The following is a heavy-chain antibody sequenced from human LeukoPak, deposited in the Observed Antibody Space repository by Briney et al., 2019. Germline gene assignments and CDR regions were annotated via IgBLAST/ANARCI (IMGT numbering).Heavy chain of an antibody. D-gene: IGHD6-6*01. CDR3: ARGGSSFAPQDV. J-gene: IGHJ6*04. V-gene: IGHV3-30-3*01. Sequence: GRSLRLSCAASGFTFSSYAMHWVRQAPGKGLEWVAVISYEGSNKYYADSVKGRFTISRDNSKNTLYLQMNSLRAEVTAVYYCARGGSSFAPQDVWGKGTTVTVSS. CDR1: GFTFSSYA. CDR2: ISYEGSNK.